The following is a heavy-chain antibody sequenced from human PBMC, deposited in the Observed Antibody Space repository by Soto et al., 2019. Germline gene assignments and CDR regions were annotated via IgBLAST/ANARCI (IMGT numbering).Heavy chain of an antibody. J-gene: IGHJ4*02. CDR2: IDSSGSGI. D-gene: IGHD2-21*01. CDR3: AREELNCGGDCFVY. CDR1: GFTFSDYE. Sequence: PRLSCVASGFTFSDYEMNWVRQAPGKGLEWVSYIDSSGSGIYYADSMKGRFTTFRDNAKNSLYLQMNSLRGEDTAVYYCAREELNCGGDCFVYWGQGTPVTVSS. V-gene: IGHV3-48*03.